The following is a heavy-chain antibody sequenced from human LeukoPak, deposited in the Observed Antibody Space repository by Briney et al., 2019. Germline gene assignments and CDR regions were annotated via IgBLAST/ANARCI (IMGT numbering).Heavy chain of an antibody. CDR1: GFTFSSYA. CDR3: AKTLGGCGGDCYPDTTFDY. CDR2: ISGSGGST. D-gene: IGHD2-21*02. Sequence: GGSLRLSCAASGFTFSSYAMSWVRQAPGKGLEWASAISGSGGSTYYADSVKGRFTISRDNSKNTLYLQMNSLRAEDTAVYYCAKTLGGCGGDCYPDTTFDYWGQGTLVTVSS. V-gene: IGHV3-23*01. J-gene: IGHJ4*02.